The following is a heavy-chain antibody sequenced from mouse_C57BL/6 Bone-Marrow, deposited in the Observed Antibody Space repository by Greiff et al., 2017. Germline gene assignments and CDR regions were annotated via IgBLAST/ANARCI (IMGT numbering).Heavy chain of an antibody. D-gene: IGHD2-3*01. Sequence: QVQLQQPGAELVKPGASVKLSCKASGYTFTSYWMHWVKQRPGQGLEWIGVINPNSGSTNYNEKFKSKATLTVDKASSTAYMQLSSLTSEDSAVYYCARWLLVYFDVWGTGTTVTVSS. V-gene: IGHV1-64*01. CDR3: ARWLLVYFDV. J-gene: IGHJ1*03. CDR2: INPNSGST. CDR1: GYTFTSYW.